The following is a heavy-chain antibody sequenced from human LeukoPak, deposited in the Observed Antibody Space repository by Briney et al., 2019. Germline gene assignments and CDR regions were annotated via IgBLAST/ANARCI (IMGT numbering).Heavy chain of an antibody. CDR2: ISSSSSYI. J-gene: IGHJ3*02. V-gene: IGHV3-21*01. CDR3: ARESQGYCSSTSCYALGAFDI. CDR1: GFTFSSYS. Sequence: GGSLTLSCAASGFTFSSYSMNWVRQAPGKGLEWVSSISSSSSYIYYADSVKGRFTISRDNAKNSLYLQMNSLRAEDTAVYYCARESQGYCSSTSCYALGAFDIWGQGTMVTVSS. D-gene: IGHD2-2*01.